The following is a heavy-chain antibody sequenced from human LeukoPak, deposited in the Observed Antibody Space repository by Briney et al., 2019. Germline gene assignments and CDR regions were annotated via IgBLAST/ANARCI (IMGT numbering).Heavy chain of an antibody. J-gene: IGHJ5*02. Sequence: PGGSLRLSCAASGFTFSSYWMSWVRQAPGKGLEWVANMKQDGSEKYYVDSVKGRFTISRDNAKNSLYLLMNSLRAEDTAVYYCARGRGLTIFGVISWFDPWGQGTLVTVSS. D-gene: IGHD3-3*01. CDR3: ARGRGLTIFGVISWFDP. CDR1: GFTFSSYW. V-gene: IGHV3-7*01. CDR2: MKQDGSEK.